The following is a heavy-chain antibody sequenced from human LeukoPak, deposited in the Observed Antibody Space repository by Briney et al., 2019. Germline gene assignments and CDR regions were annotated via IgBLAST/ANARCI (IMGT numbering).Heavy chain of an antibody. CDR3: ARVGADCSSTSCRGNWFDP. D-gene: IGHD2-2*01. J-gene: IGHJ5*02. V-gene: IGHV1-2*02. Sequence: ASVKVSCKASGYTFTGYYMHWVRQAPGQGLEWMGWINPNSGGTNYAQKFQGRVTMTRDTSISTAYMELSRLRSDDTAVYYCARVGADCSSTSCRGNWFDPWGQGTLVTVSS. CDR2: INPNSGGT. CDR1: GYTFTGYY.